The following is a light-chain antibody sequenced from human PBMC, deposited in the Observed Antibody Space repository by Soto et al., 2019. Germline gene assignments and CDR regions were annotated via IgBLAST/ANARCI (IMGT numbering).Light chain of an antibody. CDR2: GAS. CDR1: QSVGSK. CDR3: QQYNNWPPWT. Sequence: EIVMTQSPATLSVSPGERASLSCRASQSVGSKLAWYQQKPGQAPRLLIYGASTRATGIPARFSGGGSGTEFTPSISSLQSADFAVYYCQQYNNWPPWTFGQGTKVE. V-gene: IGKV3-15*01. J-gene: IGKJ1*01.